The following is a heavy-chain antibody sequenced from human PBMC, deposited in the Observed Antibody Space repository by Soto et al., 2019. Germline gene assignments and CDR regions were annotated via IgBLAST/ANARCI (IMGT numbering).Heavy chain of an antibody. CDR1: VLTFSNYA. CDR2: FSSGGGGT. D-gene: IGHD2-15*01. Sequence: GGSLRLSCTASVLTFSNYAMSWVRQAPGKGLEWVSTFSSGGGGTYYADSVKGRFTISRDNSKNTLSLQMNSLRAEDTAVYYCTKANRYCSGANCFTFDYWGLGTLVTVSS. CDR3: TKANRYCSGANCFTFDY. J-gene: IGHJ4*02. V-gene: IGHV3-23*01.